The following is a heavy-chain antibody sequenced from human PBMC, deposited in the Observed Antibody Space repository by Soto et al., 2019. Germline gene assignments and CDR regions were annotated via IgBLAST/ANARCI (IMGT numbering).Heavy chain of an antibody. CDR1: GITFRSYG. Sequence: PGGSLRLSCAASGITFRSYGMHWVRQAPGKGLEWVAVISYDGSNKYYGESVKGRFTISRDNSKNTLYLQMNSLRAEDTAVYYCAKNRLANSPYYYYYYGTDVWGQGTTVTVSS. CDR3: AKNRLANSPYYYYYYGTDV. CDR2: ISYDGSNK. D-gene: IGHD6-25*01. V-gene: IGHV3-30*18. J-gene: IGHJ6*02.